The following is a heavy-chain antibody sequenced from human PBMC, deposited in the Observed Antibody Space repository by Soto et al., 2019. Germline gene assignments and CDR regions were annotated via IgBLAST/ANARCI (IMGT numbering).Heavy chain of an antibody. Sequence: VTVSCKASGGTFSSYAISWVRQAPGQGLEWMGGIIPIFGTANYAQKFQGRVTITADKSTSTAYMELSSLRSEDTAVYYCARDLDYGGKSPAGAYYYYGMDVWGQGTTVTVSS. J-gene: IGHJ6*02. CDR1: GGTFSSYA. CDR3: ARDLDYGGKSPAGAYYYYGMDV. D-gene: IGHD4-17*01. V-gene: IGHV1-69*06. CDR2: IIPIFGTA.